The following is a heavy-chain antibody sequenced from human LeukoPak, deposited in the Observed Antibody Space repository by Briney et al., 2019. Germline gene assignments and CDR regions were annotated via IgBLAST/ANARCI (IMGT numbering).Heavy chain of an antibody. V-gene: IGHV3-7*01. Sequence: PGGSLRLSCAASGFTFSSYWMSWVRQAPGKGLEWAANIKQDGSEKYYVDSVKGRFTISRDNAKNTLYLQMNSLTVDDTAVYYCTRAGSFRFDYWGQGTLVTVSS. CDR2: IKQDGSEK. CDR1: GFTFSSYW. CDR3: TRAGSFRFDY. D-gene: IGHD3-10*01. J-gene: IGHJ4*02.